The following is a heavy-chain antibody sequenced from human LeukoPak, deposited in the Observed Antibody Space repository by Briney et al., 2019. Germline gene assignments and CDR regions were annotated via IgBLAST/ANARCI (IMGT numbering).Heavy chain of an antibody. Sequence: ASVKVSCKASGGTFPNFPVNWVRQAPGQGLEWLGRIIPIFGTTHYAQKFQDKVTITADASTGAVFMELHSLTSEDTAFYYCARGPHDYGDPVYYWGQGTLVTVSS. V-gene: IGHV1-69*15. D-gene: IGHD4-17*01. CDR2: IIPIFGTT. CDR3: ARGPHDYGDPVYY. CDR1: GGTFPNFP. J-gene: IGHJ4*02.